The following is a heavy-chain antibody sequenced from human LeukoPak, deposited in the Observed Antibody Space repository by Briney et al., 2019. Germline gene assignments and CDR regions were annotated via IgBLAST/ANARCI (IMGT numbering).Heavy chain of an antibody. Sequence: PSETLSLTCTVSGGSISSYYWSWIRQPPGKGLEWIGYIYYSGSTNYNPSLKSRVTISVDTSKNQFSLKLSSVTAADTAVYYCARLIAVAGLYFDYWGQGTLVTVSS. J-gene: IGHJ4*02. CDR1: GGSISSYY. D-gene: IGHD6-19*01. CDR2: IYYSGST. V-gene: IGHV4-59*08. CDR3: ARLIAVAGLYFDY.